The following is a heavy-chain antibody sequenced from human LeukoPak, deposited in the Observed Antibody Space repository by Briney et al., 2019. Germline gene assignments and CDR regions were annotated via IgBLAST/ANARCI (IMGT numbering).Heavy chain of an antibody. Sequence: GESLKISCQGSGYKFTTYWIGWVRQMPGKGLEWMGIIYPGDSDTRYSPSFQGQVTISADEPINTAYLQWNSLKASDTALYYCARRGSYYLPFDSWGQGTLVTVSS. D-gene: IGHD1-26*01. CDR3: ARRGSYYLPFDS. CDR2: IYPGDSDT. V-gene: IGHV5-51*01. CDR1: GYKFTTYW. J-gene: IGHJ4*02.